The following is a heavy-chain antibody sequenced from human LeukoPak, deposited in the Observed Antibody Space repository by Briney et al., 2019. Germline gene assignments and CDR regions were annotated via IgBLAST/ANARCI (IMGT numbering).Heavy chain of an antibody. J-gene: IGHJ4*02. CDR3: ARRAGAYSHPYDY. Sequence: PGGSLRLSCAASGFTFTAYNMNWVRQAPGKGLEWVSSISSTGTYLYYADSVKGRFTISRDNSKNTLYLQMNSLRAEDTAVYYCARRAGAYSHPYDYWGQGTLVTVSS. CDR2: ISSTGTYL. D-gene: IGHD4/OR15-4a*01. CDR1: GFTFTAYN. V-gene: IGHV3-21*04.